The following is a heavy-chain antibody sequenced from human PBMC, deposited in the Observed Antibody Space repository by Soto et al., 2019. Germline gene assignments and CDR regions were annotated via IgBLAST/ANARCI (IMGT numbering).Heavy chain of an antibody. Sequence: GGSLRLSCADSGFTFGNYAMTWVRQAPGKGLEWVSSINSDCDFTYYADSVKGRFIISRDNSNNTLFLQVNSLRAEDTAIYYCAKDALPNYYGSGSPNWGQGTLVTVSS. CDR1: GFTFGNYA. J-gene: IGHJ4*02. V-gene: IGHV3-23*01. CDR3: AKDALPNYYGSGSPN. D-gene: IGHD3-10*01. CDR2: INSDCDFT.